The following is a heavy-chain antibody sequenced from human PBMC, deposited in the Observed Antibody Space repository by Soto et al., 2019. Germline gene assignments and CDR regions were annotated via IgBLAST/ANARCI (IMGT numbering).Heavy chain of an antibody. V-gene: IGHV1-2*04. CDR3: ARAGIAARSDFDY. CDR2: INPNSGGT. D-gene: IGHD6-6*01. CDR1: GYTFTGYY. J-gene: IGHJ4*02. Sequence: ASVKVSCKASGYTFTGYYMHWVRQAPGQGLELMGWINPNSGGTNYAQKFQGWVTMTRDTSISTAYMELSRLRSDDTAVYYCARAGIAARSDFDYWGQGTLVTVSS.